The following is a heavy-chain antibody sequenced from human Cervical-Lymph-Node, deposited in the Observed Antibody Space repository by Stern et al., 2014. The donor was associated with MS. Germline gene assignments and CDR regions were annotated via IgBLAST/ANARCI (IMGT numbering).Heavy chain of an antibody. Sequence: VQLVESGGGVVKTGGSLRLSCVASGFTFSGYYMTWIRQAPGKGLEGISYLSGTGSTTYYADSVRGRFTISRDNSKNSLYLQMNSLKVEDTAVYYCAKDRRERTDRDGLDFWGQGTLVTVSS. J-gene: IGHJ4*02. CDR3: AKDRRERTDRDGLDF. CDR1: GFTFSGYY. V-gene: IGHV3-11*01. D-gene: IGHD1-14*01. CDR2: LSGTGSTT.